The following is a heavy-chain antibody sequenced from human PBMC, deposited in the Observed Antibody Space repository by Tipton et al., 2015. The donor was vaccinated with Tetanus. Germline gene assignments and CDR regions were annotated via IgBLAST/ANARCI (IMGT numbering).Heavy chain of an antibody. D-gene: IGHD2-2*02. CDR1: GGSFSGYY. CDR2: INHSGST. CDR3: SCYTPDNWFDP. Sequence: TLSLTCAVYGGSFSGYYWSWIRQPPGKGLEWIGEINHSGSTNYNPSLKSRVTISVDTSKNQFSLKLSSVTAADTAVYYCSCYTPDNWFDPWGQGTLVTVSS. J-gene: IGHJ5*02. V-gene: IGHV4-34*01.